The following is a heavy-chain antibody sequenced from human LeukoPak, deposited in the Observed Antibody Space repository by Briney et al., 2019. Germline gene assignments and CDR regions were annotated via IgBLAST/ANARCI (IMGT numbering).Heavy chain of an antibody. CDR1: GGSISSGSYY. CDR2: IYTSGST. Sequence: SETLSLTCTVSGGSISSGSYYWSWIRQPAGKGREWIGRIYTSGSTNYNPSLKSRVTISVDTSKNQFSLKLSSVTAADTAVYYCARTYYDSSGYHPIDYWGQGTLVTVSS. V-gene: IGHV4-61*02. D-gene: IGHD3-22*01. J-gene: IGHJ4*02. CDR3: ARTYYDSSGYHPIDY.